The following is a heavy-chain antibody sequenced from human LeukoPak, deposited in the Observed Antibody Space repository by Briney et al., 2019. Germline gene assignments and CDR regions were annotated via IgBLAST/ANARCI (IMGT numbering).Heavy chain of an antibody. J-gene: IGHJ4*02. D-gene: IGHD2/OR15-2a*01. V-gene: IGHV3-23*01. CDR1: GFTFSTYG. Sequence: GGSLRLSCAASGFTFSTYGMSWVRRAPGKGLEWVSGISGSDGSTNYADSVKGRFTISRENSKNTLYLQMNSLRAEDTAVYYCAKDSAKKYDDYWGQGTLVTVSS. CDR2: ISGSDGST. CDR3: AKDSAKKYDDY.